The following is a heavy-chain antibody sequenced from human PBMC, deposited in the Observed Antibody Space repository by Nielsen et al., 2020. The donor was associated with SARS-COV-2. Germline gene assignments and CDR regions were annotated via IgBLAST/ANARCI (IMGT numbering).Heavy chain of an antibody. Sequence: SVKVSCKASGGTFSSYAISWVRQAPGQGLEWMGGIIPIFGTANYAQKFQGRVTITADKSTSTAYMELSSLRSEDTAMYFCARDLGDSYALDIWGQGTLVTVSS. D-gene: IGHD3-16*01. CDR2: IIPIFGTA. J-gene: IGHJ3*02. V-gene: IGHV1-69*06. CDR1: GGTFSSYA. CDR3: ARDLGDSYALDI.